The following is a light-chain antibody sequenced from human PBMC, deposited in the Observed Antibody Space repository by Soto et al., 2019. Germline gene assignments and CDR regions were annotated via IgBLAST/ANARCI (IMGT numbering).Light chain of an antibody. J-gene: IGKJ1*01. CDR1: QPISDY. CDR3: QQHYNTPRS. Sequence: DIQMTQSPSSLSASVGDRVTITCRTSQPISDYLNWYQQKPGKAPTLLIYTTSNLQSGVRSRFSGSGSATHFTLTISSLQPEDFATYYCQQHYNTPRSSGQGTKVEI. V-gene: IGKV1-39*01. CDR2: TTS.